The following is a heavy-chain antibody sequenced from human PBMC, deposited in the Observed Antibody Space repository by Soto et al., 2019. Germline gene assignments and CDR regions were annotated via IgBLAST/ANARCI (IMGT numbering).Heavy chain of an antibody. V-gene: IGHV4-39*01. Sequence: SETLSLTCTVSGGSISSSSYYWGWIRQPPGKGLEWIGSIYYSGSTYYNPSLKSRVTISVDTSKNQFSLKLSSVTAADMAVYYCASLGNHYYDSSGYRDYFDYWGQGTLVTVSS. CDR3: ASLGNHYYDSSGYRDYFDY. J-gene: IGHJ4*02. CDR2: IYYSGST. D-gene: IGHD3-22*01. CDR1: GGSISSSSYY.